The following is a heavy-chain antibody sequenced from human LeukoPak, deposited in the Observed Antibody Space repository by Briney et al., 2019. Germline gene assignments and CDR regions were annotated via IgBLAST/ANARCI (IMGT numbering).Heavy chain of an antibody. CDR2: IIPILGIA. J-gene: IGHJ4*02. V-gene: IGHV1-69*04. D-gene: IGHD6-13*01. CDR1: GGTFSSYA. Sequence: GASVKVSCKASGGTFSSYAISWVRHAPGQGLEWMGRIIPILGIANYAQKFQGRVTITADKSTSTAYMELSSLRSEDTAVYYCAREGIAAAGYYFDYWGQGTLVTVSS. CDR3: AREGIAAAGYYFDY.